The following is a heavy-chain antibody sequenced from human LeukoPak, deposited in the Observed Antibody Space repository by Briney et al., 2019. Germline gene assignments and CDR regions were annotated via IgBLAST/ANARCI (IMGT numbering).Heavy chain of an antibody. J-gene: IGHJ4*02. CDR2: INTDGSST. Sequence: GGSLRLSCPASGFTFSNNYMHWVRQAPGKGLVWVSRINTDGSSTNYADSVKGRFTISRDNAKNTLYLQMNSLRAEDTAVYYCARGYSYAHDYWGQGTLVTVSS. V-gene: IGHV3-74*01. D-gene: IGHD3-16*01. CDR3: ARGYSYAHDY. CDR1: GFTFSNNY.